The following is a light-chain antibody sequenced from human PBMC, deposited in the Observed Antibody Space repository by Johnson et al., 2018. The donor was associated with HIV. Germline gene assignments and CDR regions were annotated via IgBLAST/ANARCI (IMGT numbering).Light chain of an antibody. CDR2: DNN. V-gene: IGLV1-51*01. J-gene: IGLJ1*01. Sequence: QSVLTQPPSVSAAPGQKVTISCSGSSSNLGNNYVSWYQQLPGTAPKLLIYDNNKRPSGIPDRFSGSKSGTSATLGITGLQTGDEADYYCGTWDSSLSAGVFGAGTNVTVL. CDR3: GTWDSSLSAGV. CDR1: SSNLGNNY.